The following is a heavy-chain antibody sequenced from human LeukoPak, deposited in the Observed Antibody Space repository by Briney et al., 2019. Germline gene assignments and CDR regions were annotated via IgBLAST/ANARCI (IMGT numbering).Heavy chain of an antibody. D-gene: IGHD4-11*01. CDR3: ARLYSHTNWFDP. Sequence: SETLSLTCPVSGGSISSSSYYWGWLRQPPGKGLEWIGSIYYSGSTYYNPSLKSRVTISVDTSKNQFSLKLSSVTAADTAVYYCARLYSHTNWFDPWGQGTLVTVSS. J-gene: IGHJ5*02. CDR1: GGSISSSSYY. CDR2: IYYSGST. V-gene: IGHV4-39*01.